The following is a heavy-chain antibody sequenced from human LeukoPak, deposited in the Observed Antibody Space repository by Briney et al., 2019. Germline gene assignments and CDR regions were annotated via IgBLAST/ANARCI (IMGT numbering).Heavy chain of an antibody. V-gene: IGHV3-23*01. CDR3: AKDAGTTRSFYYFDY. D-gene: IGHD1-1*01. CDR1: GFTFSSYG. CDR2: ISGSGGST. J-gene: IGHJ4*02. Sequence: GGYLRLSCAASGFTFSSYGMRWVGQAPGKGREWVSAISGSGGSTYYADYVRGQLTISRDNSKTTLYLQMNSLRAEDTAVYYCAKDAGTTRSFYYFDYWGQGTLVTVSS.